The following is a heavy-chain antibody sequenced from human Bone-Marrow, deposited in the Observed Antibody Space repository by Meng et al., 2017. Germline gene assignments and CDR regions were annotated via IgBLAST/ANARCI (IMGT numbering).Heavy chain of an antibody. Sequence: GESLKISCAASGFSFNEYEMNWVRQAPGKGLEWVSAISGSGGSTYYADSVKGRFTISRDNSKNTLYLQMNSLRAEDTAVYYCAKRKAAAGSVLPFDYWGQGTLVTVSS. CDR1: GFSFNEYE. V-gene: IGHV3-23*01. J-gene: IGHJ4*02. CDR3: AKRKAAAGSVLPFDY. D-gene: IGHD6-13*01. CDR2: ISGSGGST.